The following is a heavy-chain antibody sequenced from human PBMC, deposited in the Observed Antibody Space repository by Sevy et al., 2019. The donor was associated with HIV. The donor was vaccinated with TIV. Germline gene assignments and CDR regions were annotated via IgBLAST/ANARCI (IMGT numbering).Heavy chain of an antibody. CDR2: IWHDGSNK. D-gene: IGHD6-19*01. J-gene: IGHJ4*02. V-gene: IGHV3-33*01. CDR1: GFTFSTYG. CDR3: ARENIAVAGIGYYFDH. Sequence: GGSLRLSCVASGFTFSTYGMHWVRQAPGKGLEWVAVIWHDGSNKEYVDSVKGRFTISRDNSKDTLYLQMNSLRAEDTAVYYCARENIAVAGIGYYFDHWGQGTLVTVSS.